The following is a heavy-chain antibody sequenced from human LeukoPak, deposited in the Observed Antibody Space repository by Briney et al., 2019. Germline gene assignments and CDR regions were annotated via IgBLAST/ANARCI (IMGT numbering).Heavy chain of an antibody. CDR1: GFTFDDYA. CDR2: ISGDGGST. CDR3: AKDIDYGDYGSCFDY. J-gene: IGHJ4*02. Sequence: GGSLRLYCAASGFTFDDYAMHWVRQAPGKGLEWVSLISGDGGSTYYADSVKGRFTISRDNSKNSLYLQMNSLRTEDTALYYCAKDIDYGDYGSCFDYWGQGTLVTVSS. D-gene: IGHD4-17*01. V-gene: IGHV3-43*02.